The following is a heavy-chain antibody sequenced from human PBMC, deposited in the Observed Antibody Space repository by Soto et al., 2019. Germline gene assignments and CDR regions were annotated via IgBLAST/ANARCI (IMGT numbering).Heavy chain of an antibody. CDR3: ARAPAADYTLYHYYTMDV. Sequence: RLSCEASGFTFSDHAMHWVRQAPGKGLEWVAVVWFDGGNKFYTDSVKGRFTISRDNSKNTLFLQMNSLRVVDKAVYYCARAPAADYTLYHYYTMDVWGQGTPVTVSS. D-gene: IGHD4-4*01. J-gene: IGHJ6*02. V-gene: IGHV3-33*01. CDR1: GFTFSDHA. CDR2: VWFDGGNK.